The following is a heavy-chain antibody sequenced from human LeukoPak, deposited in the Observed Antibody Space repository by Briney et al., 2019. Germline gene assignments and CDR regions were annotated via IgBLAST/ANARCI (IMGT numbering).Heavy chain of an antibody. CDR2: ISWNSGSI. CDR1: GFTFDDYA. CDR3: AKDKARWLQFGALDI. Sequence: GRSLRLSCAASGFTFDDYAMHWVRHAPGKGLEWVSGISWNSGSIGYADSVKGRFTISRDNAKNPLYLQMNSLRAEDTALYYCAKDKARWLQFGALDIWGQGTMVTVSS. D-gene: IGHD5-24*01. V-gene: IGHV3-9*01. J-gene: IGHJ3*02.